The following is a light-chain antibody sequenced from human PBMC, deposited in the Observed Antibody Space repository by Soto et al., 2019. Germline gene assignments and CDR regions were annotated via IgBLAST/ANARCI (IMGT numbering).Light chain of an antibody. J-gene: IGKJ1*01. Sequence: DIQMTQSPSSLSASVGDRVTITCRASLTIGDSLSWFQQKAGKPPTLLIYGASALQSGVPARFSGSGSGTDFTLTISNLQPEDFATYFCQQGFSRPRTFGLGTKVDIK. V-gene: IGKV1-39*01. CDR1: LTIGDS. CDR2: GAS. CDR3: QQGFSRPRT.